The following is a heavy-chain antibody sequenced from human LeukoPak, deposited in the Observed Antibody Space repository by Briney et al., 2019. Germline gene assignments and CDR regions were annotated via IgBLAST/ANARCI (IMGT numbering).Heavy chain of an antibody. V-gene: IGHV4-4*07. Sequence: SETLSLTCTVSGGSISSYYWSWLRQPAGKGLEWIGRIYTSGSTNYNPSLKSRVTISVDTSKNQFSLKLSSVTAADTAVYYCASSGYYDFWSGPFDYWGQGTLVTVSS. J-gene: IGHJ4*02. CDR2: IYTSGST. CDR1: GGSISSYY. CDR3: ASSGYYDFWSGPFDY. D-gene: IGHD3-3*01.